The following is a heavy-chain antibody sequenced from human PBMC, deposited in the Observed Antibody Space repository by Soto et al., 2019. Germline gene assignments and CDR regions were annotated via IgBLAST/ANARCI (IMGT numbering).Heavy chain of an antibody. D-gene: IGHD3-3*01. J-gene: IGHJ3*01. CDR1: GFTFSNNW. V-gene: IGHV3-7*01. CDR3: PRDLSTWSGGAWQEAFDV. Sequence: EVQVVESGGGRVQPGGSLRLSCAASGFTFSNNWMRWVRQAPGKGLEWVANIKGDESRKHYVDAVRGRCTISRDNAKNSLYLQMNSRRVEDTAIYYCPRDLSTWSGGAWQEAFDVWGQGTMVTVSS. CDR2: IKGDESRK.